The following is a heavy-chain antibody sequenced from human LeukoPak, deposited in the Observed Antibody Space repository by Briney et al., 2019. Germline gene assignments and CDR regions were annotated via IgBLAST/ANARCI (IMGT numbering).Heavy chain of an antibody. D-gene: IGHD1-26*01. CDR2: IYRSGST. V-gene: IGHV4-38-2*02. Sequence: PSETLSLTCIVSGYSISSGYYWGWIRPPPGKGLEGIGTIYRSGSTYSNPSLRGRVTISVDTSKNQFSLKLSSVTAADTAVYYCARTGAGYYYYYMDVWGKGTTVTVSS. J-gene: IGHJ6*03. CDR1: GYSISSGYY. CDR3: ARTGAGYYYYYMDV.